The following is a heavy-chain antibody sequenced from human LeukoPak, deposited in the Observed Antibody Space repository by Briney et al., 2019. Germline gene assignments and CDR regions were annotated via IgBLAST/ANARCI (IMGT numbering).Heavy chain of an antibody. Sequence: ASVKVSCKASGYMFTSYYMHWVRQAPGQGLEWMGIINPSGGSTTYAQKFQGRVTLTRDTSTSTVYMELSSLRSEDTALYYCARTADGGKTPVFDYWGQGTLVIVSS. D-gene: IGHD4-23*01. CDR3: ARTADGGKTPVFDY. J-gene: IGHJ4*02. V-gene: IGHV1-46*01. CDR2: INPSGGST. CDR1: GYMFTSYY.